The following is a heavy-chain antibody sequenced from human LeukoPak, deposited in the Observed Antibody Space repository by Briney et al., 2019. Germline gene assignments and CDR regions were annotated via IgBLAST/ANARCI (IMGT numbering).Heavy chain of an antibody. CDR2: MNPNSGNT. J-gene: IGHJ5*02. V-gene: IGHV1-8*01. Sequence: GASVKVCCEASGYTFTSYDINWVRQATGQGHEWMGWMNPNSGNTGYAQKFQGRVTMTRNTSISTAYMELSSLRSEDTAVYYCARGSTMVRGVIITSVKNWFDPWGQGTLVTVSS. CDR1: GYTFTSYD. D-gene: IGHD3-10*01. CDR3: ARGSTMVRGVIITSVKNWFDP.